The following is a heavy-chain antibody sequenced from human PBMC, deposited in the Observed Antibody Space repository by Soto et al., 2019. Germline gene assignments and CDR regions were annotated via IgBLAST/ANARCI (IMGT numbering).Heavy chain of an antibody. V-gene: IGHV4-4*02. CDR3: ARVSASSMLRGVVIN. Sequence: QVHLQESGPGLVRPSETLSLTCAFSDGSISSDNWWSWVRQPPGKGLEWIGEIYHSGNANYNPSLKRRVTISVDKSKNQFSLNVTSVTAADTALYFCARVSASSMLRGVVINWGQGTLVTVSS. D-gene: IGHD3-10*01. CDR2: IYHSGNA. CDR1: DGSISSDNW. J-gene: IGHJ4*02.